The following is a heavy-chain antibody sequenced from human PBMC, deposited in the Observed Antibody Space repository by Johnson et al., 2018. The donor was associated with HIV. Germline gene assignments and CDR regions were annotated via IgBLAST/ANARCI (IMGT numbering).Heavy chain of an antibody. Sequence: QVQLVESGGGVVQPGRSLRLSCAGSGLIFSNFAMHWVRQAPGKGLEWVAVVPDDGDNKYYADSVKGRFTISRDNSKNTLYLQMNSLRAEDTAIYYCARGQLWLLDDALDIWGQGTMVTVSS. CDR2: VPDDGDNK. CDR3: ARGQLWLLDDALDI. CDR1: GLIFSNFA. J-gene: IGHJ3*02. D-gene: IGHD5-18*01. V-gene: IGHV3-30-3*01.